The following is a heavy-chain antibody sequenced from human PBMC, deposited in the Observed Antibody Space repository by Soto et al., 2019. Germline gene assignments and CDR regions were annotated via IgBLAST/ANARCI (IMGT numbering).Heavy chain of an antibody. CDR1: GGYFSGYY. V-gene: IGHV4-34*01. Sequence: SETLSLTCAVYGGYFSGYYWGWIRQPPGKGLEGIGEINHSGSTNYNPSLKSRVTISVDTSKNQFSLKLSSVTAADTAVYYCARDNRFLEWLLYPREYYYYYGMDVWGQGTTVTVSS. CDR2: INHSGST. J-gene: IGHJ6*02. D-gene: IGHD3-3*01. CDR3: ARDNRFLEWLLYPREYYYYYGMDV.